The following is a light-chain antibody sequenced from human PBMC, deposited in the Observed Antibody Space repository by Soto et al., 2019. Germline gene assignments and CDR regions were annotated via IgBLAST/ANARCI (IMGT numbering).Light chain of an antibody. CDR1: QSISSW. V-gene: IGKV1-5*01. J-gene: IGKJ1*01. CDR2: DAS. CDR3: QQYNSYPWT. Sequence: DIQMTQSPSILSASVGDRVTITCRASQSISSWGAWYQQKPGXAPKLLSYDASSVESGVPSRFSGSGSGTEFTLTITSLQPDDFATYYCQQYNSYPWTFGQGTKV.